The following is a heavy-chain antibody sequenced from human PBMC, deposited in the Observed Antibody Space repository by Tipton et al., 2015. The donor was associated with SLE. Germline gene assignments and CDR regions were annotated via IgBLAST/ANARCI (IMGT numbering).Heavy chain of an antibody. Sequence: QSGAEVKKPGASVKVSCKASGYTFTGYYMHWVRQAPGQGLEWMGWINPNSGGTNYAQKFQGRVTMTTDTSTSTAYMELRSLRSDDTAVYYCARDLLDDAFDIWGQGTMVTVSS. D-gene: IGHD1-1*01. CDR2: INPNSGGT. V-gene: IGHV1-2*02. CDR3: ARDLLDDAFDI. J-gene: IGHJ3*02. CDR1: GYTFTGYY.